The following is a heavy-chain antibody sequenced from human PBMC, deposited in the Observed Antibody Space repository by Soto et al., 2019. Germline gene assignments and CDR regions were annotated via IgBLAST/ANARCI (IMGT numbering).Heavy chain of an antibody. J-gene: IGHJ4*02. CDR3: AREERSTGTTGY. Sequence: ASVKVSCKASGYTFTGYYMHWVRQAPGQGLEWMGWINPDSGGTVYAQKFQGRVTINPDTSKNQFSLQLNSVTPEDTAVYYCAREERSTGTTGYWGQGTLVTVSS. CDR1: GYTFTGYY. CDR2: INPDSGGT. V-gene: IGHV1-2*02. D-gene: IGHD1-7*01.